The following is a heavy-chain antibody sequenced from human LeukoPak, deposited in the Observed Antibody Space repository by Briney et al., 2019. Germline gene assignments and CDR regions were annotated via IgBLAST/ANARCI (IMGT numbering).Heavy chain of an antibody. J-gene: IGHJ6*03. CDR1: GFTFHDYA. CDR2: ISWNSGII. D-gene: IGHD6-13*01. Sequence: PGRSLRLSCAASGFTFHDYAMHWVRQAPGKGLEWVSGISWNSGIIGYADSVKGRFTTSRDNSKNTLFLQMNSLRAEDTAVYYCAKDLSKQHLVGRGGGGYYYYMDVWGKGTTVTISS. V-gene: IGHV3-9*01. CDR3: AKDLSKQHLVGRGGGGYYYYMDV.